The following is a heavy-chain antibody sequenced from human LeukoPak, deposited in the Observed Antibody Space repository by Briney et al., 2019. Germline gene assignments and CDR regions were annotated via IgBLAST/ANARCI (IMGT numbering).Heavy chain of an antibody. CDR3: AELGITMIGGV. V-gene: IGHV3-48*04. J-gene: IGHJ6*04. CDR1: GFTFSSYW. D-gene: IGHD3-10*02. CDR2: ISSSGSTI. Sequence: GRSLRLSCAASGFTFSSYWMSWVRQAPGKGLEWVSYISSSGSTIYYADSVKRRFTISRENAKSSLYLQMNSLRAEDTAVYYCAELGITMIGGVWGKGTTVSISS.